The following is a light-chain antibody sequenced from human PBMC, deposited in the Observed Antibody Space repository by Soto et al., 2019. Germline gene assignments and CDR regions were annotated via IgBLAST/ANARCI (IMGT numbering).Light chain of an antibody. CDR2: EVS. CDR1: SSDVGSYDL. V-gene: IGLV2-23*02. Sequence: QSALTQPASVSGSPGQSITISCTGTSSDVGSYDLVSWYLQHPGNAPKLMIYEVSKRPSGVSNRFSGSKSGNTASLTISGLQAEDEADYYCCSYTGSSTFVVFGGGTKVTVL. CDR3: CSYTGSSTFVV. J-gene: IGLJ2*01.